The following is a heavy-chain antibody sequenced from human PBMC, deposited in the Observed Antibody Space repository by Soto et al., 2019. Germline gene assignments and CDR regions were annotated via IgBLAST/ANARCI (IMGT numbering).Heavy chain of an antibody. J-gene: IGHJ6*02. CDR2: IWYDGSNK. Sequence: QPGGSLRLSCAASGFTFSSYGMHWVRQAPGKGLEWVAVIWYDGSNKYYADSVKGRFTISRDNSKNTLYLQMNSLRAEDTAVYYCARDDLERNRQYYDFWSGTRGHYGMDVWGQGTTVTVSS. D-gene: IGHD3-3*01. V-gene: IGHV3-33*01. CDR3: ARDDLERNRQYYDFWSGTRGHYGMDV. CDR1: GFTFSSYG.